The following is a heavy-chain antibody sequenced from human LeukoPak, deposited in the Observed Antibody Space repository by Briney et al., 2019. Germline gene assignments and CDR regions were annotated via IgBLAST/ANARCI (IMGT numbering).Heavy chain of an antibody. V-gene: IGHV4-4*07. Sequence: SSETLSLTCTVSGDSINNYYWSWIRQPAGQGLEWIGRIYSSGSTDFNPSLKSRVTMSVDTSKNQFSLKLTSVTAADTAVYYCASYDRRFDYWGQGTLVTVSS. J-gene: IGHJ4*02. CDR1: GDSINNYY. CDR3: ASYDRRFDY. D-gene: IGHD3-22*01. CDR2: IYSSGST.